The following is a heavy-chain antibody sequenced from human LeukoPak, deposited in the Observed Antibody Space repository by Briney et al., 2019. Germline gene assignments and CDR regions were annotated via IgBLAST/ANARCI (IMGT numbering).Heavy chain of an antibody. D-gene: IGHD5-12*01. V-gene: IGHV3-23*01. Sequence: GGSLRLSCAASGFTFSSYAMNWVRQAPGKGPEWVSVISGSGGTTYYADSVKGRFTISRDNSKNTLYLQMNSLRAEDTAVFYCAKGMATTTEDALDIWGQGTLVTVSS. CDR3: AKGMATTTEDALDI. J-gene: IGHJ3*02. CDR2: ISGSGGTT. CDR1: GFTFSSYA.